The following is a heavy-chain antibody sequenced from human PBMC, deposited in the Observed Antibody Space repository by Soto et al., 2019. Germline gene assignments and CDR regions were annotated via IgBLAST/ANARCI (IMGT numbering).Heavy chain of an antibody. Sequence: SETLSLTCSVSGASINNYYWSRIRQPPGKGLEWIGYVYYTGSTSTKYNPSLQSRVAMSVDSSKNQFSLKLTSMTAADTAIYYCAKYRRTDAEGYRLDFWGPGTLVTVSS. CDR2: VYYTGSTST. CDR3: AKYRRTDAEGYRLDF. J-gene: IGHJ4*02. V-gene: IGHV4-59*01. D-gene: IGHD5-12*01. CDR1: GASINNYY.